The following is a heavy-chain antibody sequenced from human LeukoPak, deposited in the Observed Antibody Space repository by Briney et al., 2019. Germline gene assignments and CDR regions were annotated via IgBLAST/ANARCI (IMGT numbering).Heavy chain of an antibody. V-gene: IGHV3-7*01. CDR3: ARGRITMT. J-gene: IGHJ4*02. CDR1: GFTFSSNW. CDR2: IKEDGSEN. Sequence: GGSLRLSCATSGFTFSSNWMTWVRQAPGKGLEWVANIKEDGSENYYVDSVKGRFTISRVNAKNSLYLQMNSLRAEDTAVYYCARGRITMTWGQGTVVTVSS. D-gene: IGHD3-22*01.